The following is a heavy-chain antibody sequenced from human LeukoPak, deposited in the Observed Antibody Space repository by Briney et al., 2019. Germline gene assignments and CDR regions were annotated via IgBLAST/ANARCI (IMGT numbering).Heavy chain of an antibody. Sequence: SETLSLTCAVYGGSFSRYYWSWIRQPPGKGLEWIGEINHKGSATYNPSLKSRVTISVDTPNNQFSLKLSSVTAADTAVYYCANADYGDYPGDDYWGRGTLVTVSS. CDR2: INHKGSA. D-gene: IGHD4-17*01. CDR3: ANADYGDYPGDDY. V-gene: IGHV4-34*01. J-gene: IGHJ4*02. CDR1: GGSFSRYY.